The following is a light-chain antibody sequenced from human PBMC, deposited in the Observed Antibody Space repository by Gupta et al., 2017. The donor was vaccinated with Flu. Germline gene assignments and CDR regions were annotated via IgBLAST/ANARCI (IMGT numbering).Light chain of an antibody. CDR1: ALPRQY. CDR3: QSPDSSGSWV. V-gene: IGLV3-25*03. CDR2: KDT. J-gene: IGLJ3*02. Sequence: SSAFTQPPSVSESPGQSARTTCSGDALPRQYAFWYQQKPGQAPVLVIYKDTERPSGISERFSGSSSGTKVTLTISGVQAEDEADYYCQSPDSSGSWVFGGGTKLTVL.